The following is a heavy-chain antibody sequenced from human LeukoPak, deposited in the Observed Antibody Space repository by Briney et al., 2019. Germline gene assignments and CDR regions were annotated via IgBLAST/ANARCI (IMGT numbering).Heavy chain of an antibody. CDR3: ARRDAGPVQVRWFDP. V-gene: IGHV3-21*01. J-gene: IGHJ5*02. D-gene: IGHD2-2*01. CDR2: ISSSSSYI. Sequence: PGGSLRLSCAASGFTFSSYSMNWVRQAPGKGLEWVSSISSSSSYIYYADSVKGRFTISRDNAKNSLYLQMNSLRAEDTAVYYCARRDAGPVQVRWFDPWGQGTLVTVSS. CDR1: GFTFSSYS.